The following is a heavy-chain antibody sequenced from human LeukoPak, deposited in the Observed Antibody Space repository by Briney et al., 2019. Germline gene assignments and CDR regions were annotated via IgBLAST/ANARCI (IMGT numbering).Heavy chain of an antibody. Sequence: GGSLRLYCAASGFTVSSNYMSWVRQAPGKGLEWVSAISGSSGRTYYADSVRGRFSISRDNSKNTLYLQMNSLRAEDTAVYFCAKDRDDFWSGYLGGDGFDIWGQGTMVTASS. CDR3: AKDRDDFWSGYLGGDGFDI. V-gene: IGHV3-23*01. J-gene: IGHJ3*02. CDR1: GFTVSSNY. D-gene: IGHD3-3*01. CDR2: ISGSSGRT.